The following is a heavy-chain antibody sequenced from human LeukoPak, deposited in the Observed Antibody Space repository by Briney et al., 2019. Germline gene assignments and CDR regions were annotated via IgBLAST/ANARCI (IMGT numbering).Heavy chain of an antibody. CDR1: GFIFSNYC. D-gene: IGHD6-6*01. J-gene: IGHJ2*01. CDR2: IHKDGTDT. V-gene: IGHV3-74*01. Sequence: GGSLRLSWAASGFIFSNYCMHWVRRAPGKGLVWVSRIHKDGTDTHYADSVRGRFTISRDNAKNTLYLQMNSLRAEDTAEYYCASEQEAARNWFFDLWGRGTLVTVSS. CDR3: ASEQEAARNWFFDL.